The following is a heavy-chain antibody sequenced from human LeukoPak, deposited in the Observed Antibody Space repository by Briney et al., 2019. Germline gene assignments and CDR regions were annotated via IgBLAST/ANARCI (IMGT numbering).Heavy chain of an antibody. CDR3: ARELPSGGSSIMDV. V-gene: IGHV3-21*01. CDR1: GFTFSSDI. CDR2: ISSSSSYI. Sequence: GGSLRLSCAASGFTFSSDIMSWGRQAPGKGLGWVSSISSSSSYIYYADSVKGRFTISRDNAKNSLYLQMNSLRAEDTAVYYCARELPSGGSSIMDVWGKGTTVTVSS. J-gene: IGHJ6*03. D-gene: IGHD2-15*01.